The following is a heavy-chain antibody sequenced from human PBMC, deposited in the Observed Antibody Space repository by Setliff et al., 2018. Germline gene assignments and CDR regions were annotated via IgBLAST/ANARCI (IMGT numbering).Heavy chain of an antibody. Sequence: SETLSLTCTVSGGSISDYYWSWIRQAPGKGLEWIGYIYYGGSTNYNPSLNSRVTISVDTSKNQFSLKLSSVTAADTAVYYCAREGMGYYYGSGSYYTSYYFDYWGQGTLVTVSS. CDR1: GGSISDYY. CDR3: AREGMGYYYGSGSYYTSYYFDY. V-gene: IGHV4-59*01. D-gene: IGHD3-10*01. J-gene: IGHJ4*02. CDR2: IYYGGST.